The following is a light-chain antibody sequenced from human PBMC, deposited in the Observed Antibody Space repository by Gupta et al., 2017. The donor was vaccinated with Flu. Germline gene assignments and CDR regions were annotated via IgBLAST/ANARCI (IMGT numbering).Light chain of an antibody. CDR1: SSNIGSNT. CDR3: AACDDSLNGWV. J-gene: IGLJ3*02. CDR2: STN. Sequence: QSVLTQPLSADGPHGQRVAILCSGSSSNIGSNTVNWYQQLPGTAPNLLIYSTNQRPSGVPDRFSGSKSGASGSLAISGLQSEDEADYYCAACDDSLNGWVFGGGTKLTVL. V-gene: IGLV1-44*01.